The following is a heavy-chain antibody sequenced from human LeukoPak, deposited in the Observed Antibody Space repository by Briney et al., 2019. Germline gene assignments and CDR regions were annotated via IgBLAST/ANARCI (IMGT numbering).Heavy chain of an antibody. V-gene: IGHV5-51*01. CDR1: GHSFTTYW. J-gene: IGHJ4*02. CDR3: AKQAGSGYSGYYFNY. Sequence: GESLKISCKHFGHSFTTYWIGWVRPMPGKGLEWKGIIYPGDSDTRYGSSVQGQVTISADKSITAAYLQWSGLNASDTDMYYCAKQAGSGYSGYYFNYWCQGTLVTVSS. D-gene: IGHD5-12*01. CDR2: IYPGDSDT.